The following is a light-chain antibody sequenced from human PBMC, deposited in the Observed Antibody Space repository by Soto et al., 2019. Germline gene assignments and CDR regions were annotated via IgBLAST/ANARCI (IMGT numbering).Light chain of an antibody. V-gene: IGLV2-14*03. Sequence: QSALTQPASVSGSPGQSITISYTGRSSDVGGYNFVSWYQQHPGKDPKLLIYDVTNRPSGVSTRFSGSKSGNTAALTVSGLQSEDEAEYYCNSFTATRTLMFRGGTELTVL. J-gene: IGLJ3*02. CDR1: SSDVGGYNF. CDR3: NSFTATRTLM. CDR2: DVT.